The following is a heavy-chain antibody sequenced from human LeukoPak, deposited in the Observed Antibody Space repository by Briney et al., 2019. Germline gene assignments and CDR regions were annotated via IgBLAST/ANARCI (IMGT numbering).Heavy chain of an antibody. CDR1: GASVSSGIFY. V-gene: IGHV4-61*01. CDR3: ASMHSSAWPNF. Sequence: SETLSLTCTVSGASVSSGIFYWTWIRQPPGKGLEWIGHISFTGRTNYNPSLMSRLTISVDTSRNQLSLKLTSVTAADTAVYYCASMHSSAWPNFWGQGTLVTVAS. D-gene: IGHD3-22*01. CDR2: ISFTGRT. J-gene: IGHJ4*02.